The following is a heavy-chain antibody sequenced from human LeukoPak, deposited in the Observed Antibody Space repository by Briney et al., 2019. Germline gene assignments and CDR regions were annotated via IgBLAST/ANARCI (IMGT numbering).Heavy chain of an antibody. CDR2: IYTSGST. CDR1: GGSISSGSYY. V-gene: IGHV4-61*02. D-gene: IGHD3-10*01. J-gene: IGHJ4*02. CDR3: AREWRDYGSGGPFDY. Sequence: PSQTLSLTCTVSGGSISSGSYYWSWIRQPAGKGLEWIGRIYTSGSTNYNPSLKSRVTISVDTSKNQFSLKLSSVTAADTAVYYCAREWRDYGSGGPFDYWGQGTLVTVPS.